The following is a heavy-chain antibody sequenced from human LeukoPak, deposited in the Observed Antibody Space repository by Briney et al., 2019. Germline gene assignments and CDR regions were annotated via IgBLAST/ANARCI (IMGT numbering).Heavy chain of an antibody. V-gene: IGHV3-30*18. Sequence: RSLRLSCAASGFTFSSYGMHWVRQAPGKGLEWVAVISYDGSNKYYADSVKGRFTISRDNSKNTLYLQMNSLRAEDTAVYYCAKEPDDKEYYFDYWGQGTLVTVSS. CDR2: ISYDGSNK. CDR3: AKEPDDKEYYFDY. D-gene: IGHD1-14*01. J-gene: IGHJ4*02. CDR1: GFTFSSYG.